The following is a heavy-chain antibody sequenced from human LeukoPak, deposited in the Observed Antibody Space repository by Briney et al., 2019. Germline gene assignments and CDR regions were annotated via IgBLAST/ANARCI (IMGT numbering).Heavy chain of an antibody. V-gene: IGHV3-33*06. Sequence: GRSLRLSCAASGISFRSYGMHWVRQAPGKGLEWVTFIWYDASNKYYAESVKGRFTISRDNSRNTVFLQMNSLRAEDTAVYYCAKTRIVGALDYWGQGTLVTVSS. CDR2: IWYDASNK. CDR3: AKTRIVGALDY. D-gene: IGHD1-26*01. CDR1: GISFRSYG. J-gene: IGHJ4*02.